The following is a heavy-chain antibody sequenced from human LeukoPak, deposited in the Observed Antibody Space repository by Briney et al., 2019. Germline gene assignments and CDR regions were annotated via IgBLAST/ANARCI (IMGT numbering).Heavy chain of an antibody. CDR2: IKFDGSEI. D-gene: IGHD3-22*01. CDR3: TRDLNHDSSG. Sequence: GGSLRLFCAASVFSLSDHWMTWVRQAPGKGLECVGNIKFDGSEIYYLESVRGRFSISRDNAKNSLYLQTHSLRVEDTAVYYCTRDLNHDSSGWGQGTLVTVSS. CDR1: VFSLSDHW. J-gene: IGHJ4*02. V-gene: IGHV3-7*01.